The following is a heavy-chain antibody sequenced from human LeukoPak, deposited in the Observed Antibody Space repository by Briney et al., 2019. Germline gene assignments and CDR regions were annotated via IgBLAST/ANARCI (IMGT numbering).Heavy chain of an antibody. Sequence: SGKVSCKASGGTFSSYAISWVRQAPGQGLEWRGGIIPIFGTANYAQKFQGRVTITTDESTSTAYMELSSLRAEDTALYYCAKDPMAVAGTGNWFDPWGQGTLVTVSS. CDR3: AKDPMAVAGTGNWFDP. J-gene: IGHJ5*02. CDR1: GGTFSSYA. CDR2: IIPIFGTA. D-gene: IGHD6-19*01. V-gene: IGHV1-69*05.